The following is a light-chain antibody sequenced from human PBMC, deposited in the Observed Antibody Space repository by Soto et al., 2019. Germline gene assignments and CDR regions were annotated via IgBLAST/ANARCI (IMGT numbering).Light chain of an antibody. CDR2: DVF. J-gene: IGKJ2*01. CDR3: QQDNSLSVT. CDR1: QRVSRW. V-gene: IGKV1-5*01. Sequence: DIQMTQSPSTLSASVGDRVTITCRASQRVSRWLAWYQQKPGKAPKVLIYDVFSLQSGAPSRFSGGGSETEFSLTIISFQPDDVATYYCQQDNSLSVTVGQGTKREI.